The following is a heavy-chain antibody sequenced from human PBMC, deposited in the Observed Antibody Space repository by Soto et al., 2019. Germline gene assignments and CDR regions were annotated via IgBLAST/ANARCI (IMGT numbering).Heavy chain of an antibody. CDR1: GFTFSVYG. CDR3: ARAVGPFAY. J-gene: IGHJ4*02. D-gene: IGHD3-16*01. Sequence: QVQLVESGGGVVQPGMSLRLSCAASGFTFSVYGMHWVRQAPGKGLEWVAVIWNDGSNKYYGDSVKGRFTISRDNYKNTLYLYMNSLRADDTAVYYCARAVGPFAYWGQGTLVTVSS. V-gene: IGHV3-33*01. CDR2: IWNDGSNK.